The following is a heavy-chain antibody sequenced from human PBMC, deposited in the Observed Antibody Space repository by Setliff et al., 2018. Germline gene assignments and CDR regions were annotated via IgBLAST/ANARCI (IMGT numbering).Heavy chain of an antibody. D-gene: IGHD3-3*01. CDR2: IIPVFGTA. V-gene: IGHV1-69*13. Sequence: ASVKVSCKASGYTFTGYYMYWVRQAPGQGFEWMGGIIPVFGTADYAQKFQGRVTITADESTSTAYMELSRLRSEDTAVCYCAISTIFGVVSPTPDAFDIWGQGTMVTVSS. CDR1: GYTFTGYY. CDR3: AISTIFGVVSPTPDAFDI. J-gene: IGHJ3*02.